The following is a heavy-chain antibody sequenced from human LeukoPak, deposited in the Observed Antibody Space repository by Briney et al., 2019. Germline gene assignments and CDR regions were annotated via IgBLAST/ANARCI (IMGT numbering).Heavy chain of an antibody. D-gene: IGHD3-16*01. CDR2: IIPFFGTA. CDR3: ARVKDPGGYYYYYYMDV. Sequence: SVKVSCKASGGTFSSNAISWVRQAPGQGLEWMGGIIPFFGTANYAQKFQGRVTMTRDMSTSTVYMELSSLRSEDTAVYYCARVKDPGGYYYYYYMDVWGKGTTVTVSS. V-gene: IGHV1-69*05. J-gene: IGHJ6*03. CDR1: GGTFSSNA.